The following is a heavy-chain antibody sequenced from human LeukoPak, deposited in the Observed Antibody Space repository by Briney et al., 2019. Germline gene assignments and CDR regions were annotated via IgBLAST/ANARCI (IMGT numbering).Heavy chain of an antibody. V-gene: IGHV4-59*12. CDR3: ARERGTGGYFDY. J-gene: IGHJ4*02. D-gene: IGHD1-1*01. CDR2: IYYSGST. CDR1: GGSISSYY. Sequence: SETLSLTCTVSGGSISSYYWSWIRQPAEKGLEWIGYIYYSGSTYYNPSLKSRVTISVDTSKNQFSLKLSSVTAADTAVYYCARERGTGGYFDYWGQGTLVTVSS.